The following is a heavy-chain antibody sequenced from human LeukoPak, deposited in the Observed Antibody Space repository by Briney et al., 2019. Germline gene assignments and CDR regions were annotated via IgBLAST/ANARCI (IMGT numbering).Heavy chain of an antibody. CDR2: ISSSGSTI. CDR3: ARDFNSGLY. CDR1: GFTFSSYE. D-gene: IGHD6-19*01. Sequence: GGSLRLSCAASGFTFSSYEMHWVRQAPGKGLEWVSYISSSGSTIYYADSVKGRFTISRDNAKNSLYLQMNSLRAEDTAVYYCARDFNSGLYWGQGTLVTVSS. V-gene: IGHV3-48*03. J-gene: IGHJ4*02.